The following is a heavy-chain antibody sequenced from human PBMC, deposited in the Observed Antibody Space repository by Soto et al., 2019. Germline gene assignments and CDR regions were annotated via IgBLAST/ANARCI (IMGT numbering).Heavy chain of an antibody. CDR1: GGSISSGDYY. CDR3: ARAQCSGFFVS. V-gene: IGHV4-30-4*01. D-gene: IGHD3-10*02. Sequence: QVQLQESGPGLVKPSQTLSLTCTVSGGSISSGDYYWSWIRQPPGKGLEWIGYIYYSGSTYYNPSLKSRLTLSVDTSKYHISLIQMSVTAADTAGYYGARAQCSGFFVSWGQGTLVTVSS. J-gene: IGHJ4*02. CDR2: IYYSGST.